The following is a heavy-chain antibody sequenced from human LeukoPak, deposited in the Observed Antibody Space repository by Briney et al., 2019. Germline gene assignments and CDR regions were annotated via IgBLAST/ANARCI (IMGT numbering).Heavy chain of an antibody. CDR3: ARQVVEMATISAFDI. CDR1: GYSISSGYY. Sequence: SETLSLTCAVSGYSISSGYYWGWIRQPPGKGLEWIGSIYHSGSTYYNPSLKSRVTISVDTSKNQFSLKLSSVTAADTAVYYCARQVVEMATISAFDIWGQGTLVTVSS. J-gene: IGHJ4*02. CDR2: IYHSGST. V-gene: IGHV4-38-2*01. D-gene: IGHD5-24*01.